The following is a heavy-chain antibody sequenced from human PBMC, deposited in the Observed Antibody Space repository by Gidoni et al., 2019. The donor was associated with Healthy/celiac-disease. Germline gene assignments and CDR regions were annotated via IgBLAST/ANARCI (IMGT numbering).Heavy chain of an antibody. D-gene: IGHD1-7*01. J-gene: IGHJ6*03. CDR1: GFTFSSYG. Sequence: QVQLVESGGGVVQPGGSLRLSCAASGFTFSSYGMHWVRQAPGKGLEWVAFIRYDGSNKYYADSVKGRFTISRDNSKNTLYLQMNSLRAEDTAVYYCAKDWNYDTATGYYYYYMDVWGKGTTVTVSS. CDR2: IRYDGSNK. V-gene: IGHV3-30*02. CDR3: AKDWNYDTATGYYYYYMDV.